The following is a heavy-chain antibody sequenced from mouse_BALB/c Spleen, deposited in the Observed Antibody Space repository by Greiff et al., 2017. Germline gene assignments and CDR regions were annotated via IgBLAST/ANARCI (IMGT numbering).Heavy chain of an antibody. J-gene: IGHJ3*01. Sequence: EVKLVESGGGLVKPGGSLKLSCAASGFTFSSYTMSWVRQTPEKRLEWVATISSGGGNTYYPDSVKGRFTISRDNAKNNLYLQMSSLRSEDTALYDCASYYGSPWFAYWGQGTLVTVSA. CDR2: ISSGGGNT. CDR1: GFTFSSYT. D-gene: IGHD1-1*01. V-gene: IGHV5-9*03. CDR3: ASYYGSPWFAY.